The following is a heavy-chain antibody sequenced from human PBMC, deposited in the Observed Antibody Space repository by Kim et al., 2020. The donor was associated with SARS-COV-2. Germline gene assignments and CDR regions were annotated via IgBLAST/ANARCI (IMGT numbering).Heavy chain of an antibody. CDR1: GGTFSSYA. Sequence: SVKVSCKASGGTFSSYAISWVRQAPGQGLEWMGGIIPIFGTANYAQKFQGRVTITADESTSTAYMELSSLRSEDTAVYYCAREEDYDSSGQNWFDPWGQGTLVTVSS. J-gene: IGHJ5*02. CDR3: AREEDYDSSGQNWFDP. CDR2: IIPIFGTA. V-gene: IGHV1-69*13. D-gene: IGHD3-22*01.